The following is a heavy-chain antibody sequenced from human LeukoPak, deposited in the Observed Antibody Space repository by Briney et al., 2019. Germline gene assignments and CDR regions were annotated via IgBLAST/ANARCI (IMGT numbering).Heavy chain of an antibody. V-gene: IGHV1-69*13. CDR1: GGTFSSYA. D-gene: IGHD2-2*02. J-gene: IGHJ5*02. CDR3: AHTVFGYCSSTSCYTYNWFDP. CDR2: IIPIFGTA. Sequence: SVKVSCKASGGTFSSYAISWVRQAPGQGLEWMGGIIPIFGTANYAQKFQGRVTITADESTSTAYMELSSLRSEDTAVYYCAHTVFGYCSSTSCYTYNWFDPWGQGTLVTVSS.